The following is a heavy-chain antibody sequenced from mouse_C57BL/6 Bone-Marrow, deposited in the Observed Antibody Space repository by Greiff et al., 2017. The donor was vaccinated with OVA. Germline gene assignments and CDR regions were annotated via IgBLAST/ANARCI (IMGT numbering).Heavy chain of an antibody. V-gene: IGHV1-55*01. Sequence: QVQLQQPGAVLVKPGASVKMSCKASGYTFTSYWITWVKQRPGQGLEWIGDIYPGSGSTNYNEKFKSKATLTVDTSSSTAYMQLSSLTSEDSAVYYCARIYYYGSSPSDYWGQGTTLTVSS. CDR1: GYTFTSYW. CDR2: IYPGSGST. D-gene: IGHD1-1*01. CDR3: ARIYYYGSSPSDY. J-gene: IGHJ2*01.